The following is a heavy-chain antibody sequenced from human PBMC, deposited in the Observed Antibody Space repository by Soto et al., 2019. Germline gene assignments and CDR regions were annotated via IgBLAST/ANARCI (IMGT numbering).Heavy chain of an antibody. CDR2: IYYSGST. Sequence: SETLSLTCTVSGGSISSGGYYWSWIRQHPGKGLEWIGYIYYSGSTYYNPSLKSRVTISVDTSKNQFSLKLSSVTAADTAVYYCATVGYCTNGVCYDGFDYWGQGTLVTVSS. V-gene: IGHV4-31*03. D-gene: IGHD2-8*01. J-gene: IGHJ4*02. CDR1: GGSISSGGYY. CDR3: ATVGYCTNGVCYDGFDY.